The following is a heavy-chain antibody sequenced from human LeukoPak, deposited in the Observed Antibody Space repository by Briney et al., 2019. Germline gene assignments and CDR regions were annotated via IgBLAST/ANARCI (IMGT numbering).Heavy chain of an antibody. CDR1: GGTFSSYA. J-gene: IGHJ4*02. V-gene: IGHV1-69*05. Sequence: KISCKASGGTFSSYAISWVRQAPGQGLEWMGGIIPIFGTANYAQKFQGRVTITTDESTSTAYMELSSLRSEDTAVYYCARAGTVTTFDYFDYWGQGTLVTVSS. CDR3: ARAGTVTTFDYFDY. CDR2: IIPIFGTA. D-gene: IGHD4-17*01.